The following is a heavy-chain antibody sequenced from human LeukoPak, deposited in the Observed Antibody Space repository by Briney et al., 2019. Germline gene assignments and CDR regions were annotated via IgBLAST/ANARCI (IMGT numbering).Heavy chain of an antibody. D-gene: IGHD3-3*01. CDR1: GFTFDDYA. J-gene: IGHJ4*02. CDR2: ISGDGGST. Sequence: PGGSLRLSCAASGFTFDDYAMHWVRQAPGKGLESVSLISGDGGSTYYADSVKGRFTISRDNSKNSLYLQMNSLRTEDTALYYCAKDYDFWSGFDYWGQGTLVTVSS. V-gene: IGHV3-43*02. CDR3: AKDYDFWSGFDY.